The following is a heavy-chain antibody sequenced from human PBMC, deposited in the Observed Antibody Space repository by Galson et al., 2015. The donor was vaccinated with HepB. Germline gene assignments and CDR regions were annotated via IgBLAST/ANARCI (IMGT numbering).Heavy chain of an antibody. V-gene: IGHV4-4*02. D-gene: IGHD3-22*01. CDR3: ARANYYDSSGFLPD. CDR1: GGSISSSNW. J-gene: IGHJ4*02. Sequence: LSLTCAVSGGSISSSNWWSWVRQPPGKGLEWIGEIYHSGSTNYNPSLKSRVTISVDKSKNQFSLKLSSVTAADTAVYYCARANYYDSSGFLPDWGQGTLVTVSS. CDR2: IYHSGST.